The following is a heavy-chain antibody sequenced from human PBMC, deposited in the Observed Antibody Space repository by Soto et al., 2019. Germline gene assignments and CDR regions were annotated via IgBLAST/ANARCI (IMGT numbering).Heavy chain of an antibody. Sequence: SETLSLTCTVSGGSISSGGYYWSWIRQHPGKGLEWIGNIYYSGSTYYNPSLKSRVTISVDTSKNQFSLKLSSVTAADTAVYYCSGAGRVVSGYYYYGMDVWGQGTTVTVSS. D-gene: IGHD3-10*01. CDR3: SGAGRVVSGYYYYGMDV. V-gene: IGHV4-31*03. CDR2: IYYSGST. CDR1: GGSISSGGYY. J-gene: IGHJ6*02.